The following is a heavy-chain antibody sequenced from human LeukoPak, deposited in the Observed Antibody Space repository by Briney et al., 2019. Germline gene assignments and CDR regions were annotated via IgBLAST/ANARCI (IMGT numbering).Heavy chain of an antibody. CDR1: GFTFSSYA. J-gene: IGHJ6*02. D-gene: IGHD3-16*02. V-gene: IGHV3-30-3*01. CDR2: ISYDGSNK. Sequence: PGGSLRLSCAASGFTFSSYAMHWVRQAPGKGLEWVAVISYDGSNKYYADSVKGRFTISRDNSKNTLYLQMNSLRAEDTAVYYCARDLFNYDYVWGSYRHTHYYYGMDVWGQGTTVTVSS. CDR3: ARDLFNYDYVWGSYRHTHYYYGMDV.